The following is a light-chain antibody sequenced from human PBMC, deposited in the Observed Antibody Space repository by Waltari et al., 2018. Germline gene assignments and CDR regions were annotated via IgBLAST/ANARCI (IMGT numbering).Light chain of an antibody. V-gene: IGKV3-15*01. Sequence: EIVMTPSPATLSVSPGERATLSCRASQSVSCKLAWFQQKTGQAPRLLIDGASTRATGIPARFSGSGSGTDFTLIISSLQSEDFADYYCQQLNNWPFTFGPGTKVDIK. CDR3: QQLNNWPFT. CDR1: QSVSCK. J-gene: IGKJ3*01. CDR2: GAS.